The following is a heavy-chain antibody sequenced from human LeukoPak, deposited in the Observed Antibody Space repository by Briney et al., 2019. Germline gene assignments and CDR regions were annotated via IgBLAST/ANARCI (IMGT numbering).Heavy chain of an antibody. J-gene: IGHJ4*02. CDR3: AREERTTVEGSSDY. D-gene: IGHD1-14*01. CDR1: GFTFSSYS. Sequence: GGSLRLSCAASGFTFSSYSMNWVRQAPGKGLEGVSYISSSSSTIYYADSVKGRFTISRDNAKNSLYLQMNSLRAEDTAVYYCAREERTTVEGSSDYWGQGTLVTVPS. CDR2: ISSSSSTI. V-gene: IGHV3-48*01.